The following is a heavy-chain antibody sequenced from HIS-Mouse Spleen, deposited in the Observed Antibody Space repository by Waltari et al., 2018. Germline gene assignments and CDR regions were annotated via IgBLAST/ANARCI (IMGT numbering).Heavy chain of an antibody. D-gene: IGHD3-3*01. J-gene: IGHJ3*02. V-gene: IGHV1-8*01. Sequence: QVQLVQSGAEVKKPGASVKVSCKASGYTFTSYDINWVRQATGQGLEWMGWMNPNGGNTGDAQKFQGRVTMTRNTSISTAYMELSSLRSEDTAVYYCARVLYDFWSGYYDAFDIWGQGTMVTVSS. CDR1: GYTFTSYD. CDR2: MNPNGGNT. CDR3: ARVLYDFWSGYYDAFDI.